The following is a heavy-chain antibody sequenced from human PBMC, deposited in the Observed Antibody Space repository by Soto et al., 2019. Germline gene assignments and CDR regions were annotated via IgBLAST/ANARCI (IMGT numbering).Heavy chain of an antibody. Sequence: GGSLRLSCAASQVTFSDYYLSWIRQAPGKGLEWVSYISSSGTTTCYSDSVNGRFTISRDNAKKSLYLQMNSLRAEDTAVYYCARDLYSSSPFDYWGQGTLVTVSS. CDR3: ARDLYSSSPFDY. V-gene: IGHV3-11*04. J-gene: IGHJ4*02. CDR1: QVTFSDYY. D-gene: IGHD6-13*01. CDR2: ISSSGTTT.